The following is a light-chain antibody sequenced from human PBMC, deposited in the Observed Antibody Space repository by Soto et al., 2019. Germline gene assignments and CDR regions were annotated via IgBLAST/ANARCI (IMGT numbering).Light chain of an antibody. Sequence: DIQMTQSPSSLSASVGDRVTITCRASQSISSYLNWYQQKPGKAPKLLIYAASSLQSGVPSRFSGSGSGTDFTLTISSLKPEDFATYSCQHSYSTPRTFGQGTKVEIK. CDR2: AAS. V-gene: IGKV1-39*01. CDR1: QSISSY. J-gene: IGKJ1*01. CDR3: QHSYSTPRT.